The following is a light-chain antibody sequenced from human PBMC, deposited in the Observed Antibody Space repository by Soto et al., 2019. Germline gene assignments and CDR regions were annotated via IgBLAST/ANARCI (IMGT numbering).Light chain of an antibody. V-gene: IGKV4-1*01. Sequence: DIVMTQSPDSLAVSLGERATINCKSSQSVLYSSNNKNYLGWYQQKVGQPPKLLIYWASTRESGVPDRFSGSGSGTDFTLTISSLQAEDVAVYYCQQYYSKPLTFGGGIKVEIK. CDR1: QSVLYSSNNKNY. J-gene: IGKJ4*01. CDR3: QQYYSKPLT. CDR2: WAS.